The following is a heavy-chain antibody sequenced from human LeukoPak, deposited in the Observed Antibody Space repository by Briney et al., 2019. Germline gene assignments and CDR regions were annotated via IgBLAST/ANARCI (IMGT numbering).Heavy chain of an antibody. CDR2: MNPNSGNT. CDR1: GYTFTSYD. CDR3: ARLPEVGYSSSWGIDY. Sequence: ASVKVSCKASGYTFTSYDINWVRQATGQGLEWMGWMNPNSGNTGYAQKFQGRVTMTRNTSISTAYMELSSLRSEDTAVYYCARLPEVGYSSSWGIDYWGQGTLVTVSS. D-gene: IGHD6-13*01. V-gene: IGHV1-8*01. J-gene: IGHJ4*02.